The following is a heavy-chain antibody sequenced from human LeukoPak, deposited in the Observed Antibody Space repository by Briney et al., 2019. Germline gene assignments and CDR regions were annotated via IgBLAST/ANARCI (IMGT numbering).Heavy chain of an antibody. V-gene: IGHV7-4-1*02. CDR2: INTNTGNP. Sequence: GGSLRLSCAASGYTFTSYAMNWVRQAPGQGLEWMGWINTNTGNPTYAQGFTGRFFFSLDTSVSTAYLQISSLKAEDTAVYYCASLHSGSYYILDYWGQGTLVTVSS. CDR1: GYTFTSYA. D-gene: IGHD1-26*01. CDR3: ASLHSGSYYILDY. J-gene: IGHJ4*02.